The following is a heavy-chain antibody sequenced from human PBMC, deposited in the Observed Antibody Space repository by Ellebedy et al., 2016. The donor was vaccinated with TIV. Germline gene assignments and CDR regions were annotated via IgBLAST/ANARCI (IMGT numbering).Heavy chain of an antibody. CDR3: TRGFSIAVAGNWFDP. V-gene: IGHV1-8*01. D-gene: IGHD6-19*01. CDR2: MNPNSGNT. CDR1: GYTFTNYD. Sequence: ASVKVSCKASGYTFTNYDINWVRQATGQGLEWMGWMNPNSGNTGYAQNFQGRVTMTRDTSISTAYMELSSLRSDDTAVYYCTRGFSIAVAGNWFDPWGQGTLVTVSS. J-gene: IGHJ5*02.